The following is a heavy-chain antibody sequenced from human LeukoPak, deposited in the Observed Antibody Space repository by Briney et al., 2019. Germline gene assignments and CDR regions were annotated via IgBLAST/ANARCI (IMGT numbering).Heavy chain of an antibody. CDR2: IWYDGTKK. Sequence: GGSLRLSCTASGFTFSSYGMHWVRQAPGRGLEWVALIWYDGTKKYYVDSVKGRLTVSRDNSKNILYVQMNSLRAEDTAVYYCARDFGEYGVLDNWGQGTLVTVSS. CDR1: GFTFSSYG. J-gene: IGHJ4*02. CDR3: ARDFGEYGVLDN. V-gene: IGHV3-33*01. D-gene: IGHD3-10*01.